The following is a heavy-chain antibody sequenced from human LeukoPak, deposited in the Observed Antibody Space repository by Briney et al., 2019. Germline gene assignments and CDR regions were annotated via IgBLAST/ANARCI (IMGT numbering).Heavy chain of an antibody. V-gene: IGHV4-34*01. CDR1: GGSFSDYC. CDR2: INHSGTT. CDR3: ASHYSSGSYRYTGSFDS. D-gene: IGHD3-16*02. Sequence: SSETLSLTCAVYGGSFSDYCWSWIRQPPGKGLEWIGEINHSGTTNYSPSLKSRVSISVDTSKNQFSLKLNSVTAADAAMYYCASHYSSGSYRYTGSFDSWGQGMLVNVSS. J-gene: IGHJ4*02.